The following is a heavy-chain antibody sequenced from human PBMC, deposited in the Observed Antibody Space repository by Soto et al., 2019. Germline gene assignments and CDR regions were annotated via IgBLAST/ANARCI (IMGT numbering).Heavy chain of an antibody. CDR3: ARDLNDGLFDY. D-gene: IGHD1-1*01. CDR1: GFTFSSYS. CDR2: ISSSSSTI. J-gene: IGHJ4*02. V-gene: IGHV3-48*01. Sequence: EVQLVESGGGLVQPGGSQRLSCAASGFTFSSYSMNWVRQAPGKGLEWVSYISSSSSTIYYADSVKGRFTISRDNAKNSLYLQMNSLRAEDTAVYYCARDLNDGLFDYWGQGTLVTVSS.